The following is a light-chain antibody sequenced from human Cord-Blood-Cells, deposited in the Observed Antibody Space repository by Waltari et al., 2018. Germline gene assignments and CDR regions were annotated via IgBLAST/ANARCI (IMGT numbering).Light chain of an antibody. Sequence: EIVLTQSPGTLSLSPGERATLSCMASQSVSSSYLAWYQQKPGQAPRLLIYGASSRATGIPDRFSGSGSGTDFTLTISRLEPEDFAVYYCQQYGSSPPITFGGGTKVEIK. CDR1: QSVSSSY. V-gene: IGKV3-20*01. CDR3: QQYGSSPPIT. CDR2: GAS. J-gene: IGKJ4*01.